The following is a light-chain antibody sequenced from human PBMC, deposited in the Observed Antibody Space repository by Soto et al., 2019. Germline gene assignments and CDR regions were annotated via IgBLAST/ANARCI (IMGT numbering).Light chain of an antibody. CDR1: QSVSSNN. V-gene: IGKV3-20*01. CDR2: GAS. J-gene: IGKJ3*01. CDR3: QQDGKSLFT. Sequence: EIVLTHSPGTLSLSPGERATLSCRASQSVSSNNLAWYQQRPGQAPRVVIYGASTRATGIPERFRGSGSGTDLTLTIRRLEPEDFAVYYCQQDGKSLFTFGHGNKVDIK.